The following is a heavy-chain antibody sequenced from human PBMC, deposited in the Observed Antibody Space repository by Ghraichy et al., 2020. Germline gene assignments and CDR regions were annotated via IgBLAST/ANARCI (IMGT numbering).Heavy chain of an antibody. J-gene: IGHJ6*02. CDR1: GGSISSSSYY. Sequence: SETLSLNCTVSGGSISSSSYYWGWIRQPPGKGLEWIGSIYYSGSTYYNPSLKSRVTISVDTSKNQFSLKLSSVTAADTAVYYCARLTYYYYGMDVWGQGTTVTVSS. CDR3: ARLTYYYYGMDV. CDR2: IYYSGST. V-gene: IGHV4-39*01. D-gene: IGHD1-20*01.